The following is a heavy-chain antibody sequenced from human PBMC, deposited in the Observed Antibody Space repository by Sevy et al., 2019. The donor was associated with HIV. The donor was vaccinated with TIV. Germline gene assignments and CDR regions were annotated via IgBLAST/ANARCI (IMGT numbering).Heavy chain of an antibody. V-gene: IGHV1-2*02. Sequence: ASVKVSCKASGYSFTGYFIHWVRQAPGQGLEWMGWMIPSSGGTMSAQKFHDKVTMTRDTSINTAYLELSRLRSDDTAVYYCARELDDFWSGYQFWGQGTLVTVSS. CDR3: ARELDDFWSGYQF. J-gene: IGHJ4*02. CDR1: GYSFTGYF. CDR2: MIPSSGGT. D-gene: IGHD3-3*01.